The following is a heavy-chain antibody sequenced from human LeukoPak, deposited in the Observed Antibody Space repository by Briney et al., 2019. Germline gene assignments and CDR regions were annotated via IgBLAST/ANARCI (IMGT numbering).Heavy chain of an antibody. Sequence: GGSLRLSCAASGFTFSDYYMIWIRQAPGKGLEWVPYISSSGSYTNYADSVKGRVTISRDNAKNSLYLQMNSLRAEDTAVYYCARDRAGGSGSYSDYWGQGTLVTVSS. D-gene: IGHD1-26*01. CDR3: ARDRAGGSGSYSDY. CDR2: ISSSGSYT. J-gene: IGHJ4*02. CDR1: GFTFSDYY. V-gene: IGHV3-11*06.